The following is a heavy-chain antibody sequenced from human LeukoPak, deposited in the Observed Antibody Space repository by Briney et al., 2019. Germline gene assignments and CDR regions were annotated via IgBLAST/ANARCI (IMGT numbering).Heavy chain of an antibody. J-gene: IGHJ4*02. Sequence: SETLSLTCTVSGYSISSGYYWGWIRQPPGKGLEWIGSIYHSGSTNYNPSLKSRVTMSVDTSKNQFSLKLSSVTAADTAVYYCAREKDSNYVVDYWGQGTLVTVSS. CDR1: GYSISSGYY. CDR2: IYHSGST. CDR3: AREKDSNYVVDY. V-gene: IGHV4-38-2*02. D-gene: IGHD4-11*01.